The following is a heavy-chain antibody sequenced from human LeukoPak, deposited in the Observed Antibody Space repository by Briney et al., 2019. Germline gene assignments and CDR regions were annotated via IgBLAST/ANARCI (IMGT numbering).Heavy chain of an antibody. J-gene: IGHJ4*02. D-gene: IGHD6-6*01. CDR1: GGSVNSGGYY. Sequence: SQTLSLTCTISGGSVNSGGYYWSWIRQSPGKGLEWIGYIYHSGSTNYNPSLKSRVTISVDRFKNHFSLKLKSVTAADTAVYYCARDAPNPSGSSIYWGQGTLVTVSS. V-gene: IGHV4-30-2*06. CDR3: ARDAPNPSGSSIY. CDR2: IYHSGST.